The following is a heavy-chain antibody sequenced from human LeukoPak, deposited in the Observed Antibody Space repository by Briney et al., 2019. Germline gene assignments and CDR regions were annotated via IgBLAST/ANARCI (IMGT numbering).Heavy chain of an antibody. J-gene: IGHJ4*02. Sequence: PGGSLRLSCVASGFTLRSYVMNWVRQTPGKGLEWVSSISGSGDSTFYADSVKGRFSISRDNSKNTLYLQMNSLRAEDTAVYYCARSSRELRGYAPWEVMPPFDYWGQGTLVTVSS. CDR3: ARSSRELRGYAPWEVMPPFDY. CDR1: GFTLRSYV. D-gene: IGHD4-23*01. V-gene: IGHV3-23*01. CDR2: ISGSGDST.